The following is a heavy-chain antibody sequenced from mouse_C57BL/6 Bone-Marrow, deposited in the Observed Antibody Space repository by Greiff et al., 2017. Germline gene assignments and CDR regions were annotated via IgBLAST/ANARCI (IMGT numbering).Heavy chain of an antibody. Sequence: VQLVESGAELVKPGASVKISCKASGYAFSSYWMNWVKQRPGTGLEWIGQIYPGDGDTNYNGKFKGKATLTADKSSSTAYMQLSSLTSEDSAVYFWASLLLRYPSTDYYAMDYWGQGTSVTVSS. CDR3: ASLLLRYPSTDYYAMDY. V-gene: IGHV1-80*01. CDR2: IYPGDGDT. J-gene: IGHJ4*01. D-gene: IGHD1-1*01. CDR1: GYAFSSYW.